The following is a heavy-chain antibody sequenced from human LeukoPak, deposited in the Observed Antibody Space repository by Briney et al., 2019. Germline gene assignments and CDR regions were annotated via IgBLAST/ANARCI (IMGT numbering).Heavy chain of an antibody. J-gene: IGHJ4*02. Sequence: GGSLRLSCAASGFTFSSYAMSWVRQAPGKGLEWVSAISGSGGSTYYADFVKGRFTISRDNSKNTLYLQMNSLRAEDTAVYYCARASLLGYCSSTSCYQFDYWGQGTLVTVSS. V-gene: IGHV3-23*01. D-gene: IGHD2-2*01. CDR1: GFTFSSYA. CDR2: ISGSGGST. CDR3: ARASLLGYCSSTSCYQFDY.